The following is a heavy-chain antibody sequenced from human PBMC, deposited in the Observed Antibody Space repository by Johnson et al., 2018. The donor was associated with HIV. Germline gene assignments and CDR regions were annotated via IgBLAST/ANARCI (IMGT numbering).Heavy chain of an antibody. V-gene: IGHV3-9*01. CDR1: GFTFDDYA. CDR3: AKVVQLLEWLSHPDAFDI. CDR2: ISWNSGSI. D-gene: IGHD3-3*01. Sequence: VQLVESGGGLVQPGRSLRLSCAASGFTFDDYAMHWVRQVPGKGLEWVSGISWNSGSIDYADSVKGRFTISRDNAKNSLYLQMNSLRGEDTALYYCAKVVQLLEWLSHPDAFDIWGQGTMVTVSS. J-gene: IGHJ3*02.